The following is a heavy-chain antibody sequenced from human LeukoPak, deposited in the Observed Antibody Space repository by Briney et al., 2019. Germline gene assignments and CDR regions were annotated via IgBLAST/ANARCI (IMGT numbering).Heavy chain of an antibody. CDR1: GGSISSSSYY. CDR2: IYYSGST. V-gene: IGHV4-39*01. D-gene: IGHD3-3*01. CDR3: ARHQYYDFWSGLNWFDP. J-gene: IGHJ5*02. Sequence: SETLSLTCTVSGGSISSSSYYWGWIRQPPGKGLEWIGSIYYSGSTYYNPSLKSRVTISVDTSKNQFSLKLSSVTAADTAVYYCARHQYYDFWSGLNWFDPWGQGTLVTVSS.